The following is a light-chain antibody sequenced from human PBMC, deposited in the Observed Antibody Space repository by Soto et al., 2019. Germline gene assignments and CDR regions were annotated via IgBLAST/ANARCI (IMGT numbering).Light chain of an antibody. CDR2: GAS. CDR1: QSVSSTF. CDR3: QQFDRSVT. V-gene: IGKV3-20*01. Sequence: EIVLTQSPGSLSLSPGERATLSCRASQSVSSTFFAWYQQRPGQAPRLLMYGASSRATGIPEWFSGSGSGTDFTLTISRLEPEDFAVYYCQQFDRSVTFGQGTKVEIK. J-gene: IGKJ1*01.